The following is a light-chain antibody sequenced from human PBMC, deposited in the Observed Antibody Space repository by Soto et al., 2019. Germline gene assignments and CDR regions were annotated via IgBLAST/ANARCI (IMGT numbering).Light chain of an antibody. CDR3: CSYAGSRNV. Sequence: QSVLTQPPSASGSPGQSVAISCTGTSSDVGGYNYLSWYQQHPVKAPKLRIYEVNKRPSGVPDRFSGSKSGNTASLTVSGLQAEDEADYCFCSYAGSRNVFGTGTKVTVL. J-gene: IGLJ1*01. CDR1: SSDVGGYNY. V-gene: IGLV2-8*01. CDR2: EVN.